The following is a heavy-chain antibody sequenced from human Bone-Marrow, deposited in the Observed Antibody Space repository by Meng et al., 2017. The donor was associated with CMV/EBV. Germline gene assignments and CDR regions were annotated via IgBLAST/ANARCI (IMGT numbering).Heavy chain of an antibody. CDR2: IYYSGST. Sequence: SETLSLTCTVSGGSISSYYWSWIRQPPGKGLEWIGYIYYSGSTNYNPSLKSRVTISVDTSKNQFSLKLSSVTAADTAVYYCARAPMVRGVYFDYWGQGTLVAASS. CDR1: GGSISSYY. D-gene: IGHD3-10*01. V-gene: IGHV4-59*01. CDR3: ARAPMVRGVYFDY. J-gene: IGHJ4*02.